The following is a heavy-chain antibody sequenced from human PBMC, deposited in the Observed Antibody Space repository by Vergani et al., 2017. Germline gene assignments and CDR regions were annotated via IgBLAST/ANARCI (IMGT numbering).Heavy chain of an antibody. CDR2: ISQDGSHK. V-gene: IGHV3-30*04. CDR3: ARDRSNVYGGSSGDAFHI. D-gene: IGHD4-23*01. CDR1: GFTFSTYA. J-gene: IGHJ3*02. Sequence: QVQLVESGGGVVQPGRSLRLSCAAPGFTFSTYAMHWVRQAPGKGLEWVAVISQDGSHKYYADSVKDRFTISRDNSKNTLYLKRNSLRADDTAVYNCARDRSNVYGGSSGDAFHIWGQGTMVTVSS.